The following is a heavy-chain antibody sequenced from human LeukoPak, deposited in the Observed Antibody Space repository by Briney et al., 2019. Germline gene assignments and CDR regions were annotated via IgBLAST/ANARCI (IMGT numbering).Heavy chain of an antibody. J-gene: IGHJ4*02. CDR1: GFTFSHYG. D-gene: IGHD6-13*01. CDR3: AKVVQYTASTGTGLDY. Sequence: GGSLRLSCAASGFTFSHYGMHWVRQAPGKGLDWVAVIWYDGSYKYYADSVKGRFTISRDNSKNTLYLQMNSPRAEDTAIYFCAKVVQYTASTGTGLDYWGQGTLVTVSS. V-gene: IGHV3-33*06. CDR2: IWYDGSYK.